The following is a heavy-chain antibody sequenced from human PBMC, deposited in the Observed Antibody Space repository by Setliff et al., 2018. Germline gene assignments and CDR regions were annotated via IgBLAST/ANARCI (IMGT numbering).Heavy chain of an antibody. Sequence: PSETLSLICSVSGGSISSGGFYWSWIRQSAGRGLEWIGHFHTGGATDYNLSLKSRVTISLDSSKNQFSLRLSSVTAADAAVYFCARESATIGEFPLYYFDKWGQGIPVTVSS. CDR1: GGSISSGGFY. CDR3: ARESATIGEFPLYYFDK. D-gene: IGHD3-10*01. J-gene: IGHJ4*02. CDR2: FHTGGAT. V-gene: IGHV4-61*09.